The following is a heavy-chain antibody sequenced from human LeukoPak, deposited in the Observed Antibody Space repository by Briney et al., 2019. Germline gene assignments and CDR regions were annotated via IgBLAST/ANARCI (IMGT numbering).Heavy chain of an antibody. D-gene: IGHD3-3*01. CDR2: IRYDGSNK. V-gene: IGHV3-30*02. J-gene: IGHJ4*02. CDR3: AKSDPRSGYSTHFDY. CDR1: GFTFNNYT. Sequence: QPGGSLRLSCVASGFTFNNYTMRWVRQAPGKGLEWVAFIRYDGSNKYYADSVKGRFTISRDNSKNTLYLQMNSLRAEDTAVYYCAKSDPRSGYSTHFDYWGQGTLVTVSS.